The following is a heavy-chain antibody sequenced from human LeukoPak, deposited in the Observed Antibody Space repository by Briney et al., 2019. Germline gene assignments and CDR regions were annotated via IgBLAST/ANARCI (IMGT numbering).Heavy chain of an antibody. V-gene: IGHV1-2*06. J-gene: IGHJ4*02. CDR2: INHNSGGT. Sequence: SVKVSCKASGYTFTGYYMHWVRQAPGQGLEWIGRINHNSGGTNYAQKFQGRVTMTRDTSISTAYMELSRLRSDDTAVYYCARDLSSTYDFWSGYYTGEVDYWGQGTLVTVSS. CDR3: ARDLSSTYDFWSGYYTGEVDY. D-gene: IGHD3-3*01. CDR1: GYTFTGYY.